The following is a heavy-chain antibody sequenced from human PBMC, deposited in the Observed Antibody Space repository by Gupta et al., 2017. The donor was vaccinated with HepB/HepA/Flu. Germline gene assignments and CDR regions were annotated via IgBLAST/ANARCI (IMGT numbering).Heavy chain of an antibody. CDR1: GFTFNTYS. J-gene: IGHJ4*02. D-gene: IGHD4-17*01. Sequence: EVQLVESGGGLVKPGGSLRLSCAASGFTFNTYSMNWVRQAPGKGPEWVSSISGSSGFIYYVDSVKGRFTISRDNAKNSVYLQVNSLRADDTGVYYCARDLYGDYSFDYWGQGTLVTVSS. CDR2: ISGSSGFI. V-gene: IGHV3-21*01. CDR3: ARDLYGDYSFDY.